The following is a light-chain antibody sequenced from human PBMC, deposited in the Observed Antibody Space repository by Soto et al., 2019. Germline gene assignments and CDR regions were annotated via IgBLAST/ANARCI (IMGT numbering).Light chain of an antibody. CDR2: DAS. V-gene: IGKV1-5*01. Sequence: DSRMTQSPSSLSVSVGDRVTITCRTSQNINAWLAWYQQRPGQAPKLLIYDASTVQSGVPSRFSGSGSGTEFTLTISSLQPDDSATYYCQHYSLYYQWTFGQGTKVDIK. CDR1: QNINAW. CDR3: QHYSLYYQWT. J-gene: IGKJ1*01.